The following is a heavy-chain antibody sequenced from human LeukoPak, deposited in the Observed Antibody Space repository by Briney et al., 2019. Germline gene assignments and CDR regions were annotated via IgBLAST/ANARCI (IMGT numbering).Heavy chain of an antibody. CDR2: INHSGST. CDR3: ARYSSAVDY. D-gene: IGHD6-25*01. J-gene: IGHJ4*02. Sequence: GSLRLSCAASGFTFSGYWMSWVRQPPGKGLEWIGEINHSGSTNYNPSLKSRVTISVDTSKNQFSLKLSSVTAADTAVYYCARYSSAVDYWGQGTLVTVSS. CDR1: GFTFSGYW. V-gene: IGHV4-34*01.